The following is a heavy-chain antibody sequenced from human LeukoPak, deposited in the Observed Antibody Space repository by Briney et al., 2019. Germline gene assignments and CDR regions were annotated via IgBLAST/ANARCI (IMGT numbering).Heavy chain of an antibody. V-gene: IGHV3-23*01. CDR1: GFTFSSYA. Sequence: SGGSLRLSCAASGFTFSSYAMSWVRPAPGKGLEWVSAISGSGGSTYYADSVKGRFTISRYNSKNSLYLQMNSLRAEDTAVYYCARDYFRGSYLMGVDAFDIWGQGTMVTVSS. J-gene: IGHJ3*02. CDR3: ARDYFRGSYLMGVDAFDI. D-gene: IGHD1-26*01. CDR2: ISGSGGST.